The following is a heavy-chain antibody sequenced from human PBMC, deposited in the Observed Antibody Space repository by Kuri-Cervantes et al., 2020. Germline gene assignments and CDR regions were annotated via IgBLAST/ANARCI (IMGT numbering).Heavy chain of an antibody. CDR2: INPNSGGT. J-gene: IGHJ6*02. D-gene: IGHD3-22*01. CDR1: GYTFTGYY. V-gene: IGHV1-2*02. Sequence: ASVKVSCKASGYTFTGYYMHWVRQAPGQGLEWMGWINPNSGGTNYAQKFQGRVTMTRDTSISTAYMELSRLRSDDTAVYYCARGGEKYYYDSRGPPRNGMDVWGRGTTVTVSS. CDR3: ARGGEKYYYDSRGPPRNGMDV.